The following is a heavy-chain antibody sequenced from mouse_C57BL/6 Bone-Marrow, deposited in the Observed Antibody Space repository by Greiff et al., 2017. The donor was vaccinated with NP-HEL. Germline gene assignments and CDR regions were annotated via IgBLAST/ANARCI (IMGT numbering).Heavy chain of an antibody. Sequence: VQLQQPGAELVKPGASVKLSCKASGYTFTSYWMHWVKQRPGQGLEWIGMIHPNSGSTNYNEKFKSKATLTVDKSSSTAYMQLSSLTSEDSAVYYCSRWEPYYFDYWGQGTTLTVSS. CDR2: IHPNSGST. CDR1: GYTFTSYW. CDR3: SRWEPYYFDY. D-gene: IGHD4-1*01. V-gene: IGHV1-64*01. J-gene: IGHJ2*01.